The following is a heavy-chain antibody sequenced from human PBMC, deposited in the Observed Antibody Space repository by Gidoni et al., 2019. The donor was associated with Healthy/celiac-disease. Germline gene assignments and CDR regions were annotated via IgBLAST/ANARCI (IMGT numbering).Heavy chain of an antibody. V-gene: IGHV3-30-3*01. CDR2: ISYDGSNK. Sequence: QVQLVESGGGVVQPGRSLRLSCAASGFTFSSYAMHWVRQAPGKGLEWGAVISYDGSNKYYADSVKGRFTISRDNSKNTLYLQMNSLRAEDTAVYYCARGARGAFDIWGQGTMVTVSS. CDR3: ARGARGAFDI. CDR1: GFTFSSYA. J-gene: IGHJ3*02.